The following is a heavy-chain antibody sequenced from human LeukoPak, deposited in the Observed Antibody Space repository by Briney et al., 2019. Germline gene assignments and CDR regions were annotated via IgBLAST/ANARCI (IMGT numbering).Heavy chain of an antibody. CDR2: FDPEDGET. Sequence: ASVKVSCKVSGYTLTELSMHWVRQAPGKGLEWMGGFDPEDGETIYAQKFQGRVTMTEDTSTDTAYMELSSLRSEDTAVYYCATLPTNVGRDGYKTFHYFDYWGQGTLVTVSS. CDR1: GYTLTELS. V-gene: IGHV1-24*01. CDR3: ATLPTNVGRDGYKTFHYFDY. D-gene: IGHD5-24*01. J-gene: IGHJ4*02.